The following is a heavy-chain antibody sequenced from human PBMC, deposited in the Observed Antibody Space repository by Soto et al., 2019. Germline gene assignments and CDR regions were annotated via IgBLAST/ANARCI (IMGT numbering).Heavy chain of an antibody. CDR1: GFTFSSYG. V-gene: IGHV3-30*18. CDR2: ISYDGSNK. CDR3: AKNPSPLVGATTYCDY. J-gene: IGHJ4*02. Sequence: QVQLVESGGGVVQPGRSLRLSCAASGFTFSSYGMHWVRQAPGKGLEWVAVISYDGSNKYYADSVKGRFTISRDNSKNTLYQQMTSLRAEDTAVYYCAKNPSPLVGATTYCDYWGQETLVPVSS. D-gene: IGHD1-26*01.